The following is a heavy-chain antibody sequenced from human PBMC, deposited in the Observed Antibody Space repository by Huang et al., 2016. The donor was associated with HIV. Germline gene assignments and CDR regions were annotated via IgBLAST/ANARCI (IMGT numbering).Heavy chain of an antibody. V-gene: IGHV3-30*18. CDR3: AKGGSAAAVLDF. CDR1: GFTFSSYG. Sequence: QVQLVESGGGVVQPGRSLRISCAASGFTFSSYGMHWVHQAPGKGVEWVAVISYDGKTKYYADAVKGRFSIARDNSKTTVYLQLNSLRVEDTAVYYCAKGGSAAAVLDFWGQGTLVTVSS. J-gene: IGHJ4*02. D-gene: IGHD6-13*01. CDR2: ISYDGKTK.